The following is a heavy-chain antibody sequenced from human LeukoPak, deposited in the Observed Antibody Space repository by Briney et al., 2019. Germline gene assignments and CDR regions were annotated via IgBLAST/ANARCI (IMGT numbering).Heavy chain of an antibody. D-gene: IGHD6-19*01. V-gene: IGHV1-2*02. CDR1: GYTFTDYY. CDR2: INPYSGDT. J-gene: IGHJ4*02. CDR3: AAGSGIAVAGTY. Sequence: GASVKVSCKASGYTFTDYYMHWVRQAPGPGLEWMGWINPYSGDTNYAQKFQGRVTMTRDTSISTAYMELSSLRSEDTAVYYCAAGSGIAVAGTYWGQGTLVTVSS.